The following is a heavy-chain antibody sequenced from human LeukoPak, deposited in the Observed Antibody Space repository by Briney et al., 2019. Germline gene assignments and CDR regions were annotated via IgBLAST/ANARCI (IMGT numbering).Heavy chain of an antibody. CDR1: GGSISSYY. D-gene: IGHD6-13*01. CDR3: ARGPSFSSSWYSFDY. Sequence: SETLSLTCTVSGGSISSYYWSWIRQTPGKGLEWIGYIYYSGSTNYNPSLKSRVTISVDTSKNQFSLKLSSVTAADTAVYYCARGPSFSSSWYSFDYWGQGTLVTVSS. V-gene: IGHV4-59*01. J-gene: IGHJ4*02. CDR2: IYYSGST.